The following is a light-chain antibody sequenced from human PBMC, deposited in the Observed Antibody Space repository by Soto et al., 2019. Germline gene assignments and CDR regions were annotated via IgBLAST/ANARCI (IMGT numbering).Light chain of an antibody. CDR3: ISYTSSSTHV. Sequence: QSALAQPASVSGSPGQSIAISCTGTSSNIGSYNYVSWYQQHPGKAPKLMIYDVSNRPSGVSDRFSGSKSGNTASLTISGLQAEDEADYYCISYTSSSTHVFGTGTKVTVL. V-gene: IGLV2-14*01. J-gene: IGLJ1*01. CDR1: SSNIGSYNY. CDR2: DVS.